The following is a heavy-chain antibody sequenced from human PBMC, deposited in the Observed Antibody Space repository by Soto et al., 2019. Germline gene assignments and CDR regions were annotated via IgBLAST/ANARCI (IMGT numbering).Heavy chain of an antibody. CDR2: IYHSGST. CDR3: ARDSGHFLAYCGGDCLA. CDR1: GGSISSSNW. D-gene: IGHD2-21*02. Sequence: PSETLSLTCAVSGGSISSSNWWSWVRQPPGKGLEWIGEIYHSGSTNYNPSLKSRVTISVDRSKNQFSLKLSSVTAADTAVYYCARDSGHFLAYCGGDCLAWGQGTLVTVSS. J-gene: IGHJ5*02. V-gene: IGHV4-4*02.